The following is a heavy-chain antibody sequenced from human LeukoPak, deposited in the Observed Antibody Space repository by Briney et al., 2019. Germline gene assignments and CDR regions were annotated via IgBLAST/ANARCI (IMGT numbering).Heavy chain of an antibody. V-gene: IGHV3-23*01. CDR3: AKDRHAPGRYCSSTSCFPFDS. J-gene: IGHJ5*01. CDR1: GFTFSSYA. Sequence: GGSLRLSCVVSGFTFSSYAMSWVRQAPGKGREWVSGISVSGGSTYYADSEKGRFTISRDKTKNTRYLKMNSLRAEDTAVYYCAKDRHAPGRYCSSTSCFPFDSWGQGTLVTVSS. CDR2: ISVSGGST. D-gene: IGHD2-2*01.